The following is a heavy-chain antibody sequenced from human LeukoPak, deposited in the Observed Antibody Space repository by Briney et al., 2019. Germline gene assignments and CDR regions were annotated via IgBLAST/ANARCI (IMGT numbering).Heavy chain of an antibody. J-gene: IGHJ4*02. CDR1: GFTSSTYT. CDR3: ARDMHSSSWSYSFDY. V-gene: IGHV3-48*01. D-gene: IGHD6-13*01. CDR2: ISSSSSTI. Sequence: GGSLRLSCAASGFTSSTYTMNWVRQDPGKGLEWVSYISSSSSTIYYADSVKGRFTISRDNAKNSLYLQMNSLRAEDTAVYYCARDMHSSSWSYSFDYWGQGTLVTVSP.